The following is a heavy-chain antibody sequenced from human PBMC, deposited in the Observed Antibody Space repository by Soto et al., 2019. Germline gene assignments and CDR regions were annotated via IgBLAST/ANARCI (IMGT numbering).Heavy chain of an antibody. CDR2: IGPYNGNT. D-gene: IGHD2-15*01. J-gene: IGHJ2*01. V-gene: IGHV1-18*01. Sequence: QAQLVQSGAEVKKPGASVKVSCQAGGYTFADYGIIWVRQAPGQGLEWMGWIGPYNGNTNYAQNLQDRVTMTTDTSTNKAYMELRSLRSDDTALYYCARCYCSVGSCYTCWHFDLWGRGTLLTVSS. CDR3: ARCYCSVGSCYTCWHFDL. CDR1: GYTFADYG.